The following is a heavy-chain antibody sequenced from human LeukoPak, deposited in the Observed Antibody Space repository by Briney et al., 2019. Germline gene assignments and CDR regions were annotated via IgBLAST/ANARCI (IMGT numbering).Heavy chain of an antibody. CDR2: ISYDGSSK. CDR3: AKGVLRYFDWSNSYFDY. Sequence: PGRSLRLSCAASGFTFSSYGMHWVRQAPGKGLEWVAVISYDGSSKYYADSVKGRLAISRDNSKNTLYLQMNSLRAEDTAVYYCAKGVLRYFDWSNSYFDYWGQGTLVSVSS. CDR1: GFTFSSYG. V-gene: IGHV3-30*18. D-gene: IGHD3-9*01. J-gene: IGHJ4*02.